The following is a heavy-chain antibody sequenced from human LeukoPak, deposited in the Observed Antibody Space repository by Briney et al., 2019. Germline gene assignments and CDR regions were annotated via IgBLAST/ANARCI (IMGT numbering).Heavy chain of an antibody. J-gene: IGHJ3*02. D-gene: IGHD2-21*01. CDR1: GFTFSSYA. V-gene: IGHV3-23*01. CDR2: ISGSGGST. Sequence: GGSLRLSCAASGFTFSSYAMSWVRQAPGKGLEWVSAISGSGGSTYYADSVKGRFTISRDNSKNTLYLQMNSLRAEDTAVYYCARDIVVVRTFDIWGQGTMVTVSS. CDR3: ARDIVVVRTFDI.